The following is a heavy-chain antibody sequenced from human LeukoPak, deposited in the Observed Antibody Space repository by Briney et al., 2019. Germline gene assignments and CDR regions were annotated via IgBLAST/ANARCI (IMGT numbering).Heavy chain of an antibody. CDR2: ISGSGGST. D-gene: IGHD5-12*01. Sequence: GGSLRLSCAASGFTFSSYAMYWVRQAPGKGLEWVSTISGSGGSTYYADSVKGRFTISRDNSKNTMYLQMNSLRAEDTAVYYCARDSPGYGGYSYWGQGTLVTVSS. CDR1: GFTFSSYA. CDR3: ARDSPGYGGYSY. V-gene: IGHV3-23*01. J-gene: IGHJ4*02.